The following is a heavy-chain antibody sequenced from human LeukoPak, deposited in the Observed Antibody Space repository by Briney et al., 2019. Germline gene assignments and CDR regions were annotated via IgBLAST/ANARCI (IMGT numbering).Heavy chain of an antibody. J-gene: IGHJ2*01. CDR1: GFTFSKYS. D-gene: IGHD3-22*01. V-gene: IGHV3-21*01. CDR3: ARDSDHYDSSGYFHNWYFDL. CDR2: ISSSSSNI. Sequence: GGSLRLSCAASGFTFSKYSMNWVRQAPGKGLEWVSSISSSSSNIYYADSVKGRFTISRDNAKNSLYLQMNSLRAEDTALYYCARDSDHYDSSGYFHNWYFDLWGRGTLVTVSS.